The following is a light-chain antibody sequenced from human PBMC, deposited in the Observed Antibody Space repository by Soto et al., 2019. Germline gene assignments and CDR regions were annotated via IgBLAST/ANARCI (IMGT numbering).Light chain of an antibody. V-gene: IGKV1-17*01. CDR2: AAS. Sequence: DIQMTQSPSSLSASVGDRVTITCRASQGIRDALGWYQQKPGKAPKRLIYAASSLQSGVPSRFSGSGSWTECTLTISRLQPEDFATYYCLQHNSYPQTFGQGTKVDIK. J-gene: IGKJ1*01. CDR1: QGIRDA. CDR3: LQHNSYPQT.